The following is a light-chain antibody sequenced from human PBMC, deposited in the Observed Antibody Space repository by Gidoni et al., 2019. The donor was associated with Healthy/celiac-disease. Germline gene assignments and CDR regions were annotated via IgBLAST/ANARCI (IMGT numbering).Light chain of an antibody. CDR1: SLRSYY. J-gene: IGLJ2*01. CDR2: GKN. V-gene: IGLV3-19*01. CDR3: NSRDSSGNHLGVV. Sequence: SSELTQDPAVSVAFGQPVRITCQGDSLRSYYASWYQQKPGQAPVLVIYGKNNRPSGIPDRFSGSSSGNTASLTITGAQAEDEADDYCNSRDSSGNHLGVVFGGGTKLTVL.